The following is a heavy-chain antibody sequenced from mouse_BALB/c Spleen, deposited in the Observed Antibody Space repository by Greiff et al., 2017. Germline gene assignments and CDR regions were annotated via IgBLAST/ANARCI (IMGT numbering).Heavy chain of an antibody. Sequence: QVQLKQSGAELVRPGVSVKISCKGSGYTFTDYAMHWVKQSHAKSLEWIGVISTYYGDASYNQKFKGKATMTVDKSSSTAYMELARLTSEDSAIYYCARHYYYGSSIYYAMDYWGQGTSVTVSS. CDR1: GYTFTDYA. CDR2: ISTYYGDA. J-gene: IGHJ4*01. CDR3: ARHYYYGSSIYYAMDY. D-gene: IGHD1-1*01. V-gene: IGHV1S137*01.